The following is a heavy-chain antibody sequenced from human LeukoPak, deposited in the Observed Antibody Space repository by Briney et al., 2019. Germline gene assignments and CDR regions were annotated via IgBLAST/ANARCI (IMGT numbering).Heavy chain of an antibody. D-gene: IGHD2-8*01. CDR1: GGSISSYY. CDR2: IYTSGST. CDR3: ASIGCTNGVCFDY. Sequence: PSETLSLTCTVSGGSISSYYWSWIRQLAGKGLEWIGRIYTSGSTNYNPSLKSRVTMSVDTSKNQFSLKLSSVTAADTAVYYCASIGCTNGVCFDYWGQGTLVTVSS. J-gene: IGHJ4*02. V-gene: IGHV4-4*07.